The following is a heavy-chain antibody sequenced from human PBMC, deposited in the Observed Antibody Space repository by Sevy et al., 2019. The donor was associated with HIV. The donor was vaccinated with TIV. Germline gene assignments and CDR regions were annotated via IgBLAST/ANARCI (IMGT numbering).Heavy chain of an antibody. CDR1: GFTFSSYS. CDR2: ISSSSIYI. CDR3: ARAFTYYYDSSGYYPLDY. V-gene: IGHV3-21*01. J-gene: IGHJ4*02. Sequence: GGSLRLSCAASGFTFSSYSMNWVRQAPGKGLEWVSSISSSSIYIYYADSVKGRFTISRDNAKNSLYLQMNSLRAEDTAVNYCARAFTYYYDSSGYYPLDYWGQGTLVTVSS. D-gene: IGHD3-22*01.